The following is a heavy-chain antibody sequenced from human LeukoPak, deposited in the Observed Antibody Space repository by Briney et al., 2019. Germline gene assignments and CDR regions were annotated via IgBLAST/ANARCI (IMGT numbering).Heavy chain of an antibody. Sequence: GGSLRLSCIASGFTFDDYAMHWVRQAPGKGLEWVSGISWNSGSIGYADSVKGRFTISRDNAKNSLYLQMNSLTAEDTAVYYCARESFAARWDWGQGTLVTVSS. CDR1: GFTFDDYA. CDR2: ISWNSGSI. V-gene: IGHV3-9*01. J-gene: IGHJ4*02. CDR3: ARESFAARWD. D-gene: IGHD6-6*01.